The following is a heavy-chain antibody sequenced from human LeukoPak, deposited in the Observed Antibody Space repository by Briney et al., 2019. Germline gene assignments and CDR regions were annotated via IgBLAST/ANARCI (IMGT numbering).Heavy chain of an antibody. CDR1: GFTFSSDA. CDR2: IGGSDGTT. Sequence: GGSLSLSCAASGFTFSSDAMNWVRQAPGKGLEWVSIIGGSDGTTYYADSVKGRFTISRDNFQNTLYLQMNSLRAEDTAVYYCARRNAAYGPFDPWGQGTLVTVSS. V-gene: IGHV3-23*01. CDR3: ARRNAAYGPFDP. J-gene: IGHJ5*02. D-gene: IGHD3-10*01.